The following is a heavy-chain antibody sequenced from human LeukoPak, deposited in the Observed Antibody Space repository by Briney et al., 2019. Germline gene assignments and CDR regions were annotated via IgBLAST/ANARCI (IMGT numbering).Heavy chain of an antibody. CDR3: AKDFESVVPYYGSGTDY. CDR2: ISYDGSNK. CDR1: GSSFSSYG. D-gene: IGHD3-10*01. J-gene: IGHJ4*02. Sequence: PGGSLRLSCAASGSSFSSYGMHWVRQAPGKGLEWVAVISYDGSNKYYAGSVKGRFTISRDNSKNTLYLQMNSLRAEDTAVYYCAKDFESVVPYYGSGTDYWGQGTLVTVSS. V-gene: IGHV3-30*18.